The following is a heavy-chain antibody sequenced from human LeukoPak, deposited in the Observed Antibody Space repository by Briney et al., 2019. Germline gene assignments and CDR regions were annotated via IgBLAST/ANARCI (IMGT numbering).Heavy chain of an antibody. CDR1: EFTFSSYG. CDR3: ARPLSSNSYPGFDY. CDR2: ISSSSSYI. V-gene: IGHV3-21*01. J-gene: IGHJ4*02. Sequence: GGSLRLSCVASEFTFSSYGMNWVRQAPGKGLEWVSSISSSSSYIYYADSVKGRFTISRDNAKNSLYLQMNSLRAEDTAVYYCARPLSSNSYPGFDYWGQGTLVTVSS. D-gene: IGHD6-13*01.